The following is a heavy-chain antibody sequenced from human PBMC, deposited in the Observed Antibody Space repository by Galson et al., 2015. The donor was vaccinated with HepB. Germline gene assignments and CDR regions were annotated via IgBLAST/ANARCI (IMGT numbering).Heavy chain of an antibody. CDR2: ISGSGGST. CDR3: ARDGSRDCSGPTCYFYYYHYMDV. Sequence: SLRLSCAASRFTFDNYAMSWVRQAPGKGLEWVAGISGSGGSTYSADSVKGRFTISRDNSKNMLFLEMNSLRADDAAVYYCARDGSRDCSGPTCYFYYYHYMDVWGKGTTVTVYS. V-gene: IGHV3-23*01. J-gene: IGHJ6*03. CDR1: RFTFDNYA. D-gene: IGHD2-15*01.